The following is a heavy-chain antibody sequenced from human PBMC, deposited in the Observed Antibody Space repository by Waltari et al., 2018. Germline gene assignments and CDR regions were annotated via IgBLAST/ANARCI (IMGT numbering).Heavy chain of an antibody. CDR1: GFPFSSYA. CDR3: ARDYCDRTNCHGMDV. Sequence: QVQLVESGGGVVQPGRSLRLSCVASGFPFSSYAMHWVRQAPGKGLEWVAVMSYNGRNIYYVDSVKGRFTISRDNSKKMLYMQMNSLRTEDTAIYYCARDYCDRTNCHGMDVWGQGTTVTVS. D-gene: IGHD3-22*01. CDR2: MSYNGRNI. V-gene: IGHV3-30*04. J-gene: IGHJ6*02.